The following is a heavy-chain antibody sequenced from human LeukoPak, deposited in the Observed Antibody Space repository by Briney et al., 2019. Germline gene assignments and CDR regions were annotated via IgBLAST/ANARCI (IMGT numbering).Heavy chain of an antibody. CDR1: GGSMNDNY. V-gene: IGHV4-59*01. J-gene: IGHJ5*02. D-gene: IGHD4-17*01. Sequence: SETLSLTCSVSGGSMNDNYLTWLRQAPGKGLEWIGYISNSGTTDYNPSLKSRVTMSVDTSKNEFSLKLTSVTAADTAMYYCARVVRGAVTSNWFDPWGQGTLVTVSS. CDR3: ARVVRGAVTSNWFDP. CDR2: ISNSGTT.